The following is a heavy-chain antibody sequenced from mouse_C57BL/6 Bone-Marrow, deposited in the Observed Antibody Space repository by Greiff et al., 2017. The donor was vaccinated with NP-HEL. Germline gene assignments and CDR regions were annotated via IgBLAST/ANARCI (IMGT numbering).Heavy chain of an antibody. V-gene: IGHV7-4*01. D-gene: IGHD1-1*01. CDR3: VKANYYGSSSYYAMDY. Sequence: EVKVVESGGGLVQPGASLRLSCAASGFTFTDYYMSWVRQPPGKAPERLALIRNKANGYTTESTASVKGRFTISRDNSQNILYLQMNTLRAEDSATYYCVKANYYGSSSYYAMDYWGQGTSVTVSS. CDR1: GFTFTDYY. CDR2: IRNKANGYTT. J-gene: IGHJ4*01.